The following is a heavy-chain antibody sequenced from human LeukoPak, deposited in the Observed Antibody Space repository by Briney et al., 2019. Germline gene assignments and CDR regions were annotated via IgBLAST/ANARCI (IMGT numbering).Heavy chain of an antibody. D-gene: IGHD3-10*01. CDR3: ASRRYYYGSGTFDY. Sequence: SVKVSCKASGYTFTSYAMHWVRQAPGQGLEWMGGIIPIFGTANYAQKFQGRVTITADESTSTAYMELSSLRSEDTAVYYCASRRYYYGSGTFDYWGQGTLVTVSS. V-gene: IGHV1-69*13. CDR2: IIPIFGTA. CDR1: GYTFTSYA. J-gene: IGHJ4*02.